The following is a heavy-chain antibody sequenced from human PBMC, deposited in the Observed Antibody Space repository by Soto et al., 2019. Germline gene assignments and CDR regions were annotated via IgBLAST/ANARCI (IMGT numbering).Heavy chain of an antibody. J-gene: IGHJ4*02. Sequence: PSETLSLTCTVSGDSISNYFWSWIRQPAGKGLEWIGRFYSSGGTKYNPSLRSRVTMSVDTSKNQFSLKPTSVTAADTAVYYCARRDSVSSGRALDSWGQGTLVTVSS. CDR3: ARRDSVSSGRALDS. CDR1: GDSISNYF. D-gene: IGHD2-15*01. CDR2: FYSSGGT. V-gene: IGHV4-4*07.